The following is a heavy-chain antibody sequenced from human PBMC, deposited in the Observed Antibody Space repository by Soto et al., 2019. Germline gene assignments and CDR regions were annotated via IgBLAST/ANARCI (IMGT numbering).Heavy chain of an antibody. J-gene: IGHJ6*04. CDR3: ARHYSPMVRWPIAV. D-gene: IGHD3-10*01. CDR1: GGSISSYY. V-gene: IGHV4-59*08. Sequence: SETLSLTCTVSGGSISSYYWSWIRQPPGKGLEWIGYIYYSGSTNYNPSLKSRVTISVDTSKNQFSLKLSSVTAADTAVYYCARHYSPMVRWPIAVWGKGTTVTVSS. CDR2: IYYSGST.